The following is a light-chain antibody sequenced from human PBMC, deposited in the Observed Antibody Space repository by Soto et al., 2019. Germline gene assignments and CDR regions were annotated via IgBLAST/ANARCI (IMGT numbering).Light chain of an antibody. Sequence: EIVLTQSPGTLSLSPGERATLSCRASQSVSSSYLAWYQQKPGQAPRLLIYGASSRATGIPDRFSGSGSGTDFTLTISRLEPEEFAVYYCQHYGSSPYTFGQGTNLEIK. CDR2: GAS. CDR3: QHYGSSPYT. J-gene: IGKJ2*01. V-gene: IGKV3-20*01. CDR1: QSVSSSY.